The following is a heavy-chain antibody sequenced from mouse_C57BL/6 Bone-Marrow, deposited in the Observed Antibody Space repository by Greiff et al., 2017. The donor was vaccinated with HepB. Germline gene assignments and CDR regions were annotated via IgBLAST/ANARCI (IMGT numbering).Heavy chain of an antibody. CDR1: GYTFTSYG. Sequence: VQLQQSGAELARPGASVKLSCKASGYTFTSYGISWVKQRTGQGLEWIGEIYPRSGNTYYNEKFKGKATLTADKSSSTAYMELRSLTSEDSAFYCCARDRRYAMDDWGQGTSVTVSS. CDR2: IYPRSGNT. J-gene: IGHJ4*01. CDR3: ARDRRYAMDD. V-gene: IGHV1-81*01.